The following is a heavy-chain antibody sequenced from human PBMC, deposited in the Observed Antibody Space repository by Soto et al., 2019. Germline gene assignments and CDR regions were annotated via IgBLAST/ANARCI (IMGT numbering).Heavy chain of an antibody. V-gene: IGHV3-11*06. Sequence: GGSLRLSCAASGFTFSDYYMSWIRQAPGKGLEWLAYISSSATDAIYADSVKGRFTLSRDNAKNSLYLQMNSLRAEDTAVYYCPRHDSSGYLDSWGQGTLVTVSS. CDR3: PRHDSSGYLDS. J-gene: IGHJ4*02. D-gene: IGHD3-22*01. CDR1: GFTFSDYY. CDR2: ISSSATDA.